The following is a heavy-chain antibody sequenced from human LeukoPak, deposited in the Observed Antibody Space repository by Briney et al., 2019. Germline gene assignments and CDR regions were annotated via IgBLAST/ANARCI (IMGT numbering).Heavy chain of an antibody. D-gene: IGHD7-27*01. CDR1: GYTFTSYD. CDR2: MSPKSGNT. Sequence: ASVKVSCKAAGYTFTSYDINWVRQATGQGLEWMGWMSPKSGNTGYAQKFQGRVTMTSNTAISTAYMELSSLRSEDTAVYYCVRTPPNWGADYWGQGTLVTVSS. CDR3: VRTPPNWGADY. J-gene: IGHJ4*02. V-gene: IGHV1-8*01.